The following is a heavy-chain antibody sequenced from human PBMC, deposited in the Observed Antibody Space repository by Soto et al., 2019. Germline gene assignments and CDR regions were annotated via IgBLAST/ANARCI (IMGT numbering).Heavy chain of an antibody. CDR3: AKKHSACRFMEWFEYFEH. D-gene: IGHD3-3*01. Sequence: GGSLRLSCAASGFTFSSYAMSWVRHAPGKGLEWVSAISGSGGSTYYADSVKGRFTISRDNSKNTLYLQMNSLRAEDAAVYYCAKKHSACRFMEWFEYFEHWGQGTLVTVSS. CDR2: ISGSGGST. V-gene: IGHV3-23*01. CDR1: GFTFSSYA. J-gene: IGHJ1*01.